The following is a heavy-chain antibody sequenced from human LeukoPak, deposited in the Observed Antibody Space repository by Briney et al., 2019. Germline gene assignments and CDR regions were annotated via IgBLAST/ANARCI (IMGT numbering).Heavy chain of an antibody. J-gene: IGHJ3*02. V-gene: IGHV4-39*07. D-gene: IGHD5-12*01. Sequence: SETLSLTCTVSGGSISSSTYYWGWIRQPPGKGLEWIGNIYYRGSTYYTPSLKSRITISVDTSKNRFSLKLTSVTAADTAVYYCARDKGGYGFDIGGPGKMVTVSS. CDR2: IYYRGST. CDR3: ARDKGGYGFDI. CDR1: GGSISSSTYY.